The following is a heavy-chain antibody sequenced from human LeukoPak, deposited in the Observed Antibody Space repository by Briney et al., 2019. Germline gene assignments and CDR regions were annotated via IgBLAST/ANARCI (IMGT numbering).Heavy chain of an antibody. Sequence: PGGSLRLSCAASGFIFDDYAMHWVRQAPGKGLEWVSLITGDGGSAFYAGSVKGRFTISRDNSKNSLYLQMNSLRTEDTALYYCAKEGPIAVAGYFDYWGQGALVTVSS. V-gene: IGHV3-43*02. CDR1: GFIFDDYA. J-gene: IGHJ4*02. CDR3: AKEGPIAVAGYFDY. D-gene: IGHD6-19*01. CDR2: ITGDGGSA.